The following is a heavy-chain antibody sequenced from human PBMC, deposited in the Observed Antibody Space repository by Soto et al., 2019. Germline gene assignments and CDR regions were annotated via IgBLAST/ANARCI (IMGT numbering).Heavy chain of an antibody. J-gene: IGHJ2*01. CDR1: CGSISGGVHS. D-gene: IGHD2-8*01. V-gene: IGHV4-30-4*01. Sequence: SETLSLTCTVSCGSISGGVHSRSWIRQPPGKGLEWIGHIFDSGSTYYNPSLKSRLTISVDTSKNQFSLRLSSVTAADTAVYYCAREIMPLTNDWYFDLWGRGTLVTVSS. CDR2: IFDSGST. CDR3: AREIMPLTNDWYFDL.